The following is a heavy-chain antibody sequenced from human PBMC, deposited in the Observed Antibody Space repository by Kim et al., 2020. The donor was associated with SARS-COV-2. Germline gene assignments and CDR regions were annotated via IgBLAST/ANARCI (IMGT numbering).Heavy chain of an antibody. CDR2: INHSGST. Sequence: SETLSLTCAVYGGSFSGYYWSWIRQPPGKGLEWIGEINHSGSTNYNPSLKSRVTISVDTSKNQFPLKLSSVTAADTAAVYCAKGSRFLGPGYSNPRFDP. J-gene: IGHJ5*02. D-gene: IGHD6-13*01. V-gene: IGHV4-34*01. CDR1: GGSFSGYY. CDR3: AKGSRFLGPGYSNPRFDP.